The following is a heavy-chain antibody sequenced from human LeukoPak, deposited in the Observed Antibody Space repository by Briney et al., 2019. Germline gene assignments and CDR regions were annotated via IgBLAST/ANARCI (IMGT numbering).Heavy chain of an antibody. J-gene: IGHJ6*01. CDR2: INPSGGST. Sequence: ASVKVSCKASGYTFTSYYMHWVRQAPGQGLEWMGIINPSGGSTSYAQKFQGRVTMTRDTSTSTVYMELSSLRSEDTAVYYGAREGGYGSGSYGMDVWGKGPRSPSPQ. CDR3: AREGGYGSGSYGMDV. V-gene: IGHV1-46*01. CDR1: GYTFTSYY. D-gene: IGHD3-10*01.